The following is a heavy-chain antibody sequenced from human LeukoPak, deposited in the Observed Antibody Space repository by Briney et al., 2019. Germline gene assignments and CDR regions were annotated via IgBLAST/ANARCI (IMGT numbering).Heavy chain of an antibody. V-gene: IGHV3-53*04. D-gene: IGHD5-18*01. Sequence: GGSLRLSCAASGFTFNYACMTWVRQAPGKGLEWVSTIYSGGTTYYADSVMGRFTISRHNSRNTLYLQMNSLRAEDTAVYYCARVDTVMAYYFDLWGQGTLVTVSS. J-gene: IGHJ4*02. CDR1: GFTFNYAC. CDR3: ARVDTVMAYYFDL. CDR2: IYSGGTT.